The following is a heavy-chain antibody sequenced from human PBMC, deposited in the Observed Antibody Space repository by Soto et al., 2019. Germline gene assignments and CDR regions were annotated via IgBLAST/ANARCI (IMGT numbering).Heavy chain of an antibody. CDR2: IYYSGST. Sequence: QVQLQESAPGLVKPSETLSLTCTVSGGSVSSGSYYWSWIRQPPGKGLEWIGYIYYSGSTNYNPSLKSRVTISVDTSKNQFSLKLSSVTAADTAVYYCANYPTTVTSDYWGQGTLVTVSS. V-gene: IGHV4-61*01. D-gene: IGHD4-17*01. CDR3: ANYPTTVTSDY. J-gene: IGHJ4*02. CDR1: GGSVSSGSYY.